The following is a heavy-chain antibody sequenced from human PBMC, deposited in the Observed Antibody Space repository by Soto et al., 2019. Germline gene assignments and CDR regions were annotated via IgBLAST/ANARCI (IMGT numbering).Heavy chain of an antibody. J-gene: IGHJ1*01. D-gene: IGHD2-15*01. CDR2: ISSSGSTI. CDR3: ARVVGWPESGYFQH. CDR1: GFTFSSYE. Sequence: GGSLRLSCAASGFTFSSYEMNWVRQAPGKGLEWVSYISSSGSTIYYADSVKGRFTISRDNAKNSLYLQMNSLRAEDTAVYYCARVVGWPESGYFQHWGQGTLVTSPQ. V-gene: IGHV3-48*03.